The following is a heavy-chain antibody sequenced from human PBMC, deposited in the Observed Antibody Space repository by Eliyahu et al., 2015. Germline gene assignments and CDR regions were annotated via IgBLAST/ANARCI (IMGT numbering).Heavy chain of an antibody. CDR2: ISGSGGTT. CDR1: GXRFRTYA. CDR3: AKAKTNYNVDASDV. D-gene: IGHD3-10*01. Sequence: EEQLVESGGDLVQPGGSLRLSCAASGXRFRTYALSWVRQAPGEGPQWVSAISGSGGTTYYAESVKGRFTISRDNSQNTLFLQMNSLRAEDTATYYCAKAKTNYNVDASDVWGQGTMVTVSS. V-gene: IGHV3-23*04. J-gene: IGHJ3*01.